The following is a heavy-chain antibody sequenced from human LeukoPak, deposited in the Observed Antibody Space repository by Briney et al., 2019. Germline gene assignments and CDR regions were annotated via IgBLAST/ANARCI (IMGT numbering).Heavy chain of an antibody. CDR1: GGSISSYY. D-gene: IGHD1-1*01. CDR3: ARAGDWNDLLA. Sequence: SETLSLTRTVSGGSISSYYWSWIRQPPGKRLEWIGYIHYSGTTNYNPSLKSRITISIDTSKNQFSLKVSSVSAADTAVYYCARAGDWNDLLAWGQGTLVTVSS. V-gene: IGHV4-59*01. J-gene: IGHJ5*02. CDR2: IHYSGTT.